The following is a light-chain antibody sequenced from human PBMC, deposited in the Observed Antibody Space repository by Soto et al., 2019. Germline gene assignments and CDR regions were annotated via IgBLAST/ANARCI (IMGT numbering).Light chain of an antibody. CDR1: QSVNSNY. CDR2: GAY. V-gene: IGKV3-20*01. J-gene: IGKJ1*01. CDR3: QQYDNSPRT. Sequence: EIVLTQSPATLSLSAGERATLSCRASQSVNSNYFAWYQQTTGQSHRVLMYGAYSRATGIPDRFSGSGSGTDFTLTISRREPDDFAVYYCQQYDNSPRTFGQGTKVEIK.